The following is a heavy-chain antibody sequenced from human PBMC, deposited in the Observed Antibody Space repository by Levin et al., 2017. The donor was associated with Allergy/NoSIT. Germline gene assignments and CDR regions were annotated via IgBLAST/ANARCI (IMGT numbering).Heavy chain of an antibody. D-gene: IGHD3-9*01. CDR2: ISAYNGNT. J-gene: IGHJ4*02. CDR1: GYTFTSYG. Sequence: ASVKVSCKASGYTFTSYGISWVRQAPGQGLEWMGWISAYNGNTNYAQKLQGRVTMTTDTSTSTAYMELRSLRSDDTAVYYCARTEYYDILTGVDYWGQGTLVTVSS. V-gene: IGHV1-18*01. CDR3: ARTEYYDILTGVDY.